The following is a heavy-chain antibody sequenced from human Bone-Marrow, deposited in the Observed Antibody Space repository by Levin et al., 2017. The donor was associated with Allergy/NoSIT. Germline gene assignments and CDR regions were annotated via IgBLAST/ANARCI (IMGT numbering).Heavy chain of an antibody. Sequence: LSLTCAASGFPFSNYAMHWVRQAPGKGPEWVSSITPTGTDTYYADSVKGRFTISRDNSKKTLYLLMISLKDEDAAVYYCASRLSDLPFTHWGQGTVVTVSS. J-gene: IGHJ4*02. CDR1: GFPFSNYA. CDR3: ASRLSDLPFTH. D-gene: IGHD1-26*01. V-gene: IGHV3-23*01. CDR2: ITPTGTDT.